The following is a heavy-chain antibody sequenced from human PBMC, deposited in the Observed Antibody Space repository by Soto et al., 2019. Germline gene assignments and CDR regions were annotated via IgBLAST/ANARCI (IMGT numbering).Heavy chain of an antibody. CDR1: GGTFSSYA. D-gene: IGHD4-17*01. J-gene: IGHJ5*02. Sequence: GASVKVSCKASGGTFSSYAISWVRQAPGQGLEWMGGIIPIFGTANYAQKFQGRVMITADESTSTAYMELSSLRSEDTAVYYCARVEPTDNWFDPWGQGTLVTVSS. CDR2: IIPIFGTA. CDR3: ARVEPTDNWFDP. V-gene: IGHV1-69*13.